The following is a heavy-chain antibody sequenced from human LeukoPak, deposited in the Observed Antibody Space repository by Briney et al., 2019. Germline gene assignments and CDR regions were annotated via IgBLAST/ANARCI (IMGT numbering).Heavy chain of an antibody. CDR3: AIPSYDILTGYHPLLL. CDR2: IYYSGST. CDR1: GGSISSTNYY. J-gene: IGHJ4*02. Sequence: SETLSLTCTVSGGSISSTNYYWGWIRQPPGKGLEWIGSIYYSGSTYYNPSLKSRVTISIDTSKNQFSLKLRSVTAADTAVYYCAIPSYDILTGYHPLLLWGQGTLVTVSS. D-gene: IGHD3-9*01. V-gene: IGHV4-39*01.